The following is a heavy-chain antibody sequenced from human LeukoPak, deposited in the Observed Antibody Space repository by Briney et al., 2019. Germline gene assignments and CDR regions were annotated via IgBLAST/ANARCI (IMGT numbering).Heavy chain of an antibody. CDR1: GFTFSHFW. CDR3: AREDGYCSGGNCYSYFDS. J-gene: IGHJ4*02. CDR2: IKKTGSET. Sequence: GGSLRLSCAASGFTFSHFWMSWVRQAPGKGLEWVAYIKKTGSETYYVDSVKGRFTITRDNTRNSLFLQMYSLRAEDTAVYLCAREDGYCSGGNCYSYFDSWGQGTLVTVSS. D-gene: IGHD2-15*01. V-gene: IGHV3-7*01.